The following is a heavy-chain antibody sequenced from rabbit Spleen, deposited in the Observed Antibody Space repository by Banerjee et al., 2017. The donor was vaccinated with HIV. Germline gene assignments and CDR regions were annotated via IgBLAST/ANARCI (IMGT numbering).Heavy chain of an antibody. D-gene: IGHD7-1*01. CDR1: GFSFSDGYV. J-gene: IGHJ4*01. V-gene: IGHV1S45*01. CDR2: INSFSGGG. CDR3: ARESFSNWDL. Sequence: QQQLVESGGGLVKPGASLTLTCKASGFSFSDGYVMGWVRQAPGKGLEWIASINSFSGGGVYATWAKGRFTISRTSSSTVDLKMTSLTAADTATYFCARESFSNWDLWGPGTLVTVS.